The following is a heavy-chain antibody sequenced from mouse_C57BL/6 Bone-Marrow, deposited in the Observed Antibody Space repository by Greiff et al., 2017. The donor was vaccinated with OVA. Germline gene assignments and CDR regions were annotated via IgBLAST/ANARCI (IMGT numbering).Heavy chain of an antibody. V-gene: IGHV5-4*03. CDR3: ARSIYDYGSSYYGHWYFDV. D-gene: IGHD1-1*01. Sequence: EVKLVESGGGLVKPGGSLKLSCAASGFTFSSYAMSWVRQTPEKRLEWVATISDGGSYTYYPDNVKGRFTISRDNAKNNLYLLMRHLKSEDTAMYYCARSIYDYGSSYYGHWYFDVWGTGTTVTVSS. CDR2: ISDGGSYT. J-gene: IGHJ1*03. CDR1: GFTFSSYA.